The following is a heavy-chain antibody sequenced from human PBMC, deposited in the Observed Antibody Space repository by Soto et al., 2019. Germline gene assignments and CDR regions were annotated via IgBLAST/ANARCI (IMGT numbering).Heavy chain of an antibody. V-gene: IGHV3-21*01. Sequence: PGGSLRLSCAASGFTFSSYSMNWVRQAPGKGLEWVSSISSSSSYIYYADSVKGRFTISRDNAKNSLYLQMNSLRAEDTAVYYCARVTVMEFFYYYYGMDVWGQGTTVTVS. CDR3: ARVTVMEFFYYYYGMDV. J-gene: IGHJ6*02. D-gene: IGHD4-17*01. CDR1: GFTFSSYS. CDR2: ISSSSSYI.